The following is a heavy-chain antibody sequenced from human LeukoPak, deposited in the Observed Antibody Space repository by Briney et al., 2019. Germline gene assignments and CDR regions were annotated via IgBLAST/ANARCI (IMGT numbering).Heavy chain of an antibody. CDR2: MNPNSGNT. V-gene: IGHV1-8*02. J-gene: IGHJ4*02. Sequence: ASVKVSCKASGYTFTSYAMHWVRQATGQGLEWMGWMNPNSGNTGYAQKFQGRVTMTRNTSISTAYMELSSLRSEDTAVYYCARGGDSENLDYWGQGTLVTVSS. CDR3: ARGGDSENLDY. D-gene: IGHD2-21*02. CDR1: GYTFTSYA.